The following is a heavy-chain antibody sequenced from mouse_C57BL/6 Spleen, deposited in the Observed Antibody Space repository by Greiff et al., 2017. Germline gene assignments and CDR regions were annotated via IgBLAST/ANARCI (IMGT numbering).Heavy chain of an antibody. D-gene: IGHD4-1*01. Sequence: QAQLQQSGPELVKPGASVKISCKASGYAFSSSWMNWVKQRPGKGLEWIGRIYPGDGDTNYNGKFKGKATLTADKSSSTAYMQLSSLTSEDSAVYFCARSGELGLDYWGQGTTLTVSS. CDR3: ARSGELGLDY. V-gene: IGHV1-82*01. J-gene: IGHJ2*01. CDR1: GYAFSSSW. CDR2: IYPGDGDT.